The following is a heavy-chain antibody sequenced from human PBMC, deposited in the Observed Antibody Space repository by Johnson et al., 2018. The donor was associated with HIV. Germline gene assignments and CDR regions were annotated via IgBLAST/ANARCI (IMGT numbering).Heavy chain of an antibody. CDR3: AKDLPSGWDGGDAFDI. D-gene: IGHD6-19*01. J-gene: IGHJ3*02. CDR1: GFTFSSYA. CDR2: ISYDGSNK. Sequence: QVQLVESGGGLVQPGGSLRLSCAASGFTFSSYAMHWVRQAPGKGLEWVAVISYDGSNKYYADSVKGRFTISRDNSKNTLYLQMNSLRPEDTAVYYCAKDLPSGWDGGDAFDIWGQGTMVTVSS. V-gene: IGHV3-30-3*01.